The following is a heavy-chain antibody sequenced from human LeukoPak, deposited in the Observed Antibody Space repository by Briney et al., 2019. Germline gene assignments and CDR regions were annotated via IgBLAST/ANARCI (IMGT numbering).Heavy chain of an antibody. V-gene: IGHV4-34*01. Sequence: SETLSLTCGVSGGSFSISYWSWIRQPPGKGLEWIGQIYHSGGANYNPSLRSRVTISIDTSKNQLSLRLNSVTAADTAVYYCAISRRGYNWNYGGAFDIWGQGTMVTVSS. CDR3: AISRRGYNWNYGGAFDI. CDR2: IYHSGGA. J-gene: IGHJ3*02. D-gene: IGHD1-7*01. CDR1: GGSFSISY.